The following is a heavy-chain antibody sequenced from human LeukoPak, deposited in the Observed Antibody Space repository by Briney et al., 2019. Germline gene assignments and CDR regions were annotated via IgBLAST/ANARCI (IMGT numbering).Heavy chain of an antibody. CDR2: MSPDGNKK. V-gene: IGHV3-30-3*01. J-gene: IGHJ6*02. D-gene: IGHD1-26*01. CDR1: GFTFSDYN. Sequence: GRSLRLSCAASGFTFSDYNMHWVRQAPGKGLDWVALMSPDGNKKYYADSVKGRFTISRDNSKNTVDLQLNSLRAEDTAVYYCARVEIVGGSYYYYGMDVWGQGTTVTVSS. CDR3: ARVEIVGGSYYYYGMDV.